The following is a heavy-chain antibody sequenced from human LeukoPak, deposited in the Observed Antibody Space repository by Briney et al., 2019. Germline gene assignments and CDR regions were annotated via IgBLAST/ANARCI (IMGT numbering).Heavy chain of an antibody. CDR1: GYSVSGAYY. V-gene: IGHV4-38-2*01. Sequence: SETLSLTCSVFGYSVSGAYYWGWIRQPPGKGLEWIGTMYHSGNSYYNPSLQSRVTISVDTSKNQFSLKLISVTAADTAVYYCARFATGGLYYFDYWGQGTLVIVSS. CDR3: ARFATGGLYYFDY. D-gene: IGHD6-19*01. CDR2: MYHSGNS. J-gene: IGHJ4*02.